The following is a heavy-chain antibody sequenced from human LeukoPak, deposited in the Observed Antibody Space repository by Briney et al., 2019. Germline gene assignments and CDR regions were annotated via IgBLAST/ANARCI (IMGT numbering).Heavy chain of an antibody. J-gene: IGHJ5*02. CDR3: ARDPLRSSFDP. CDR1: GDSINTNN. Sequence: PSETLSLTCTVSGDSINTNNHWAWIRQPAGKGLEWIGRLHNSGSTNYNPSLQSRVTISVDTSKNQSSLKMTSATAADTAVYFCARDPLRSSFDPWGQGVLVTVSS. CDR2: LHNSGST. V-gene: IGHV4-4*07. D-gene: IGHD6-13*01.